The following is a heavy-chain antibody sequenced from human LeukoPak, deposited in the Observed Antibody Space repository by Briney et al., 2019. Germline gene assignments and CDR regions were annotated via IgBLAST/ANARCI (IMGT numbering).Heavy chain of an antibody. V-gene: IGHV4-61*01. J-gene: IGHJ3*02. CDR1: GGSVSSGSYY. D-gene: IGHD3-22*01. CDR3: ARDSYYYDSSGYPDAFDI. CDR2: IYYSGST. Sequence: SETLSLTCTVSGGSVSSGSYYWSWIRQPPGKGLEWIGYIYYSGSTNYNPSLKSRVTISVDTSKNQFSLKLSSVTAADTAVYYCARDSYYYDSSGYPDAFDIWGQGTMVTVSS.